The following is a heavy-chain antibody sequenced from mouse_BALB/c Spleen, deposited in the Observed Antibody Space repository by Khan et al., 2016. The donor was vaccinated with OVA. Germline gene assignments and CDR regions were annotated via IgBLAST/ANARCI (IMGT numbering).Heavy chain of an antibody. J-gene: IGHJ3*01. CDR3: ARGDYYGSSSFAY. V-gene: IGHV1S34*01. CDR2: ISCYNGST. CDR1: GYSFTGYY. D-gene: IGHD1-1*01. Sequence: LVKTGASVKISCKASGYSFTGYYMHWVKQSHGKSLEWMGYISCYNGSTTYNQTVKGKATVTVDKYSSTVYMKFNSLRSEDYAVFIGARGDYYGSSSFAYWGQGTLVTVSA.